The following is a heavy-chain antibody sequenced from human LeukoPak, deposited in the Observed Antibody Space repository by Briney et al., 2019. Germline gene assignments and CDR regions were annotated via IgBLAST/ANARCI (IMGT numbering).Heavy chain of an antibody. Sequence: QPGGSLRLSCVASGFTFSNYWMHWVRQPPGKGLVWVSRIYVDGRTTNYADSVKGRFTISRDNAKNTVHLEMNSLSVEDTATYYCIRDFRSADLWGQGTLVTVTS. CDR3: IRDFRSADL. V-gene: IGHV3-74*01. CDR1: GFTFSNYW. J-gene: IGHJ5*02. CDR2: IYVDGRTT.